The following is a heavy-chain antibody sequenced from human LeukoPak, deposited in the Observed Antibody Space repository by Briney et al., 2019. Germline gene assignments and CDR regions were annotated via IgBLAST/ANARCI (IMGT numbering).Heavy chain of an antibody. Sequence: ASVKVSCKASGYTFTSYDINWVRQATGQGLEWMGWMNPNSGNTGYAQKLQGRVTMTTDTSTSTAYMELRSLRSDDTAVYYCAKSLGYCSGGSCPLDYWGQGTLVTVSS. V-gene: IGHV1-8*01. J-gene: IGHJ4*02. CDR2: MNPNSGNT. CDR3: AKSLGYCSGGSCPLDY. D-gene: IGHD2-15*01. CDR1: GYTFTSYD.